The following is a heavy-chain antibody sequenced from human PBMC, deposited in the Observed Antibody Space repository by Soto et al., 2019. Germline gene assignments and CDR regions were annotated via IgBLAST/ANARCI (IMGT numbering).Heavy chain of an antibody. V-gene: IGHV3-43*01. CDR1: GFTFDDYT. Sequence: GGALRLSCAAPGFTFDDYTIHWGRQAPGEGLEWVSLISWDGGSTYYADSVKGRFTISRDNSKNSLYLQTKSLRTEDTALYYCAKDISPPDDYGDDEGYYGMDVWGQGTTVTVSS. J-gene: IGHJ6*02. CDR2: ISWDGGST. CDR3: AKDISPPDDYGDDEGYYGMDV. D-gene: IGHD4-17*01.